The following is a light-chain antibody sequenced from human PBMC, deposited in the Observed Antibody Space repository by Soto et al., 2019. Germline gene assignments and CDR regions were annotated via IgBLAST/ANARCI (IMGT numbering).Light chain of an antibody. CDR1: SSDVGGYNF. CDR2: EVS. CDR3: SSYTRSSTYV. Sequence: QSVLTQPASVSGSPGQSITISCTGTSSDVGGYNFVSWYQQHPGKAPKLMIYEVSNRPSGVSSRFSGSKSGNTASLTISGLQAEDEADYSCSSYTRSSTYVFGTGTQLTVL. V-gene: IGLV2-14*01. J-gene: IGLJ1*01.